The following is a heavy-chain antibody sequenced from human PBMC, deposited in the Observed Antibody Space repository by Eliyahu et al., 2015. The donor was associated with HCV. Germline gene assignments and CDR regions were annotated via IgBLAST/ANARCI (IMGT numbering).Heavy chain of an antibody. CDR3: ARTFHYYDSSGYVAYHFDY. J-gene: IGHJ4*02. D-gene: IGHD3-22*01. CDR2: IFYSGST. Sequence: QVQLQESGPGLVKPSETLSLTCAVSGESMNTYYWSWIRQPPGKGLEWIGNIFYSGSTDYNPSLKSRVTISVDTSNMQFALQLNSVTAADTAMYYCARTFHYYDSSGYVAYHFDYWGQGILVTVSS. V-gene: IGHV4-59*01. CDR1: GESMNTYY.